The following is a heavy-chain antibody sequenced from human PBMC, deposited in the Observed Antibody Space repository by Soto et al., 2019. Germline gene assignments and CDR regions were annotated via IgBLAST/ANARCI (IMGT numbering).Heavy chain of an antibody. V-gene: IGHV4-34*01. Sequence: SETLSLTCTVSGGSFSGYYWSWIRQPPGKGLEWIGEINHSGSTNYNPSLKSRVTISVDTSKNQFSLKLSSVTAADTAVYYCARAGKKGVATIRNYYYYGMDVWGQGTTVTVSS. J-gene: IGHJ6*02. CDR3: ARAGKKGVATIRNYYYYGMDV. CDR2: INHSGST. D-gene: IGHD5-12*01. CDR1: GGSFSGYY.